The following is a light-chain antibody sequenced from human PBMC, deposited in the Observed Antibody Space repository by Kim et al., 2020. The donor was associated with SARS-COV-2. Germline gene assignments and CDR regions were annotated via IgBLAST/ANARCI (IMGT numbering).Light chain of an antibody. V-gene: IGLV2-8*01. CDR1: SSDLGGYNY. Sequence: GQSVTISCTGTSSDLGGYNYVSWYQQHPGKAPKLMIYEVSKRPSGVPDGFSGSKSGNTASLTVSGLQAEDEADYYCSSYAGSNNLVFGGGTKLTVL. J-gene: IGLJ2*01. CDR2: EVS. CDR3: SSYAGSNNLV.